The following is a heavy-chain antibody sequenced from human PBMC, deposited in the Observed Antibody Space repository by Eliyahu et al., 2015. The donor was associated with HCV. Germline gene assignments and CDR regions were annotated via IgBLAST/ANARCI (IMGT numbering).Heavy chain of an antibody. CDR3: TSLSLQWLAEYFQH. CDR2: IKSKTDGGTT. Sequence: EVQLVESGGGLVKPGGSLRLSCAASGFTFSNAWMSWVRQAPGKGLEWGGRIKSKTDGGTTDYAAPVKGRFTISRDDSKNTLYLQMNSLKTEDTAVYYCTSLSLQWLAEYFQHWGQGTLVTVSS. V-gene: IGHV3-15*01. D-gene: IGHD6-19*01. J-gene: IGHJ1*01. CDR1: GFTFSNAW.